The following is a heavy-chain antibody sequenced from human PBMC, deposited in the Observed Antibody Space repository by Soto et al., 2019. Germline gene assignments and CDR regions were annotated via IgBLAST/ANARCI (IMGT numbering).Heavy chain of an antibody. D-gene: IGHD2-21*01. CDR3: ARTSFCGGDCYGDALDI. CDR2: INHSGST. V-gene: IGHV4-34*01. Sequence: QVQLQQWGAGLLKPSETLSLTCAVYGGSFSGYYWSWIRQPPGKGLEWIGEINHSGSTNYNPSLKSRVTISVDTSKIQFSLKLSSVTAADTAVYYCARTSFCGGDCYGDALDIWGQGTMVTVSS. J-gene: IGHJ3*02. CDR1: GGSFSGYY.